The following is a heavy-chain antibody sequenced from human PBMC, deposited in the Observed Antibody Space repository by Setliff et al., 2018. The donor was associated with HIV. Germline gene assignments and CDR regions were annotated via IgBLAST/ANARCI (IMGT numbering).Heavy chain of an antibody. Sequence: PSETLSLTCSVSGYSVSSPYYWAWIRQSPGKGLEWIGSIYHSGSTYYSPSLKSRVIISVDAANEQFSLRLSSVTAADTAVYYCARYTVDTFSFDYWGQGRLVTVSS. J-gene: IGHJ4*02. V-gene: IGHV4-38-2*02. CDR2: IYHSGST. CDR1: GYSVSSPYY. D-gene: IGHD4-17*01. CDR3: ARYTVDTFSFDY.